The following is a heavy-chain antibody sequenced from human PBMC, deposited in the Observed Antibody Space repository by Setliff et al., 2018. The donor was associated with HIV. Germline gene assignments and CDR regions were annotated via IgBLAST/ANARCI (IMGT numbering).Heavy chain of an antibody. CDR1: GFTFSAYA. J-gene: IGHJ3*01. Sequence: GGSLRLSCIAAGFTFSAYAVHWVRQAPGKGLEREAVVSSDGKIEFYADSVMGRFTISGDNPTNTLYLQMNSLRVEDTAVYFCARASKTTANCGITTACYGKGAFDVWGQGTMVTVSS. V-gene: IGHV3-30*04. CDR2: VSSDGKIE. CDR3: ARASKTTANCGITTACYGKGAFDV. D-gene: IGHD2-2*01.